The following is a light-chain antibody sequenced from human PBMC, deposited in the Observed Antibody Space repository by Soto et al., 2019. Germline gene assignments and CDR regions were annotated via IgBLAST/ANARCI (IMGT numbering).Light chain of an antibody. CDR1: QSVSSY. CDR2: DAS. V-gene: IGKV3-11*01. J-gene: IGKJ4*01. Sequence: EIVLTQYPGNLSLSPGERATLSCRASQSVSSYLAWYQQKPGQAPRLLIYDASNRATGIPARFSGSVSGTDGTITISSLQQEDFAVYYCQQRSNWTLTFGGGTKVDIK. CDR3: QQRSNWTLT.